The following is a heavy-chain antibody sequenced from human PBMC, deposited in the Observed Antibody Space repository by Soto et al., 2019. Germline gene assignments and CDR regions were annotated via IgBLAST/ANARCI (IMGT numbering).Heavy chain of an antibody. CDR3: ATTPGGKPYNWFDP. CDR1: GYTLTELS. V-gene: IGHV1-24*01. CDR2: FDPEDGET. Sequence: ASVKVSCKVSGYTLTELSMHWVRQAPGKGLEWMGGFDPEDGETIYAQKFQGRVTMTEDTSTDTAYMELSSLRSEDTAVYYCATTPGGKPYNWFDPWGQGTLVTVSS. D-gene: IGHD3-10*01. J-gene: IGHJ5*02.